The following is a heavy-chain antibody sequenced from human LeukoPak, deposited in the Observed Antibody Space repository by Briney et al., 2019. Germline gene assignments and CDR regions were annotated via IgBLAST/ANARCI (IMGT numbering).Heavy chain of an antibody. J-gene: IGHJ4*02. Sequence: SETLSLTCGVSSGSISNYYWSWIRQPPGKGLEWIAYIHYSGSTHYKPSLRSRATISVDTSKNQLSLKLTSVTAADTAVYYCARMGIRLFDWLPTYYFDYWGQGTLVTVSS. V-gene: IGHV4-59*08. CDR1: SGSISNYY. D-gene: IGHD3-9*01. CDR2: IHYSGST. CDR3: ARMGIRLFDWLPTYYFDY.